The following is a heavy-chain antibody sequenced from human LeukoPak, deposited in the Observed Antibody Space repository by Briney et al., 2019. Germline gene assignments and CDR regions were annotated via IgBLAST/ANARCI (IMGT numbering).Heavy chain of an antibody. D-gene: IGHD6-25*01. CDR1: GGSISNYY. CDR2: IYYSGTT. Sequence: PSETLSLTCTVSGGSISNYYWSWIRQPPGKGLEWIGYIYYSGTTNYNPSLKSRVTISVDTSNNQFSLRLSSVTAADTAVYYCARHGGYWDFDYWGQGTLVTVSS. CDR3: ARHGGYWDFDY. V-gene: IGHV4-59*08. J-gene: IGHJ4*02.